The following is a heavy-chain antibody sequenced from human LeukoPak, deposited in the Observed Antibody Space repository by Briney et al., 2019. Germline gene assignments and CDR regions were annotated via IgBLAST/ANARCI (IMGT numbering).Heavy chain of an antibody. CDR1: GFTFSNYS. V-gene: IGHV3-23*01. Sequence: GGSLRLSCAASGFTFSNYSMSWVRQAPGQGREWVSCVTRNGGNTYYAHSVKGRFTISRDNAKKPLSLQMNSFRAEGPAGDFCVKLRTIQQYNYHMDVWGKGTTLTVP. CDR3: VKLRTIQQYNYHMDV. J-gene: IGHJ6*03. CDR2: VTRNGGNT. D-gene: IGHD5-18*01.